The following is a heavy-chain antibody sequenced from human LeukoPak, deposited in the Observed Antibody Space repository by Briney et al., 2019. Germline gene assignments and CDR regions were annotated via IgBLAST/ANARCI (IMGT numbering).Heavy chain of an antibody. D-gene: IGHD3-10*01. CDR1: GYSISSGYY. V-gene: IGHV4-38-2*02. CDR3: ARGRDYYYGSGSYFKGYYYYMDV. J-gene: IGHJ6*03. Sequence: PSETLSLTCTVSGYSISSGYYWGWIRQPPGKGLEWIGSIYHSGSTYYNPSLKSRVTISVDTSKNQFSLKLSSVTAADTAVYYCARGRDYYYGSGSYFKGYYYYMDVWGKGTTVTISS. CDR2: IYHSGST.